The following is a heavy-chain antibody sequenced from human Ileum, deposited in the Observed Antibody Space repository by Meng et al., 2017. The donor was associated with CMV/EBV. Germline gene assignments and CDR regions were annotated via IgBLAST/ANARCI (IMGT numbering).Heavy chain of an antibody. V-gene: IGHV4-39*07. CDR2: IYYSGSS. CDR3: ARATHLLGMSVLDWFDP. D-gene: IGHD2/OR15-2a*01. Sequence: QESSPLLAIPSEPPSLTRSVSCAHISCNPSSWGWIRQSPGKGLDWIGSIYYSGSSNYNPSLKSRVTISVDTSKNQFSLRLNSVTAADTAVYYCARATHLLGMSVLDWFDPWGQGILVTVSS. CDR1: CAHISCNPSS. J-gene: IGHJ5*02.